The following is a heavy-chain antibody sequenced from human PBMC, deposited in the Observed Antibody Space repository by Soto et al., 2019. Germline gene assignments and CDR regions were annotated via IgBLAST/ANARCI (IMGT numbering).Heavy chain of an antibody. CDR3: ARSYYDYVWGSYRSAHFDY. D-gene: IGHD3-16*02. CDR1: GYTFTSYA. CDR2: INAGNGNT. Sequence: ASVKVSCKASGYTFTSYAMHWVRQAPGQRLEWMGWINAGNGNTKQSQKFQGRVTITRDTSASTAYMELSSLRSEDTAVYYCARSYYDYVWGSYRSAHFDYWGQGTLVTVSS. V-gene: IGHV1-3*01. J-gene: IGHJ4*02.